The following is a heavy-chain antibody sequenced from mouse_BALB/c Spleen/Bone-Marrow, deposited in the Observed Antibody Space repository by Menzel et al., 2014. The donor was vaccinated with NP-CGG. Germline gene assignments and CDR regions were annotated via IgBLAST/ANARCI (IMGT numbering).Heavy chain of an antibody. V-gene: IGHV1-4*01. Sequence: VQLQQSGAELARPGASVKMSCQASGYTFTRYTMHWEKQRPGQGLEWIGYINPSSAYTNYNQKFKDKATLTADKSSSTAYTRLSSLTSEDSAVYYCTIRYYAMDYWGQGTSVTVSS. CDR2: INPSSAYT. D-gene: IGHD1-1*01. J-gene: IGHJ4*01. CDR3: TIRYYAMDY. CDR1: GYTFTRYT.